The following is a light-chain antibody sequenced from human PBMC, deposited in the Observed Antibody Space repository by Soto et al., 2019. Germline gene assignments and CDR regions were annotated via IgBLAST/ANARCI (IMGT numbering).Light chain of an antibody. J-gene: IGKJ5*01. Sequence: DIQLTQSPSFLSASVGDRVTITCRASQGISSYLAWYQQKPGKAPKLLIYAASTLQSGVPSRFSGSGSGTEFTLTISSLQPEDFATYYCQQLNSYLPITFGQGTRLEI. CDR1: QGISSY. CDR3: QQLNSYLPIT. V-gene: IGKV1-9*01. CDR2: AAS.